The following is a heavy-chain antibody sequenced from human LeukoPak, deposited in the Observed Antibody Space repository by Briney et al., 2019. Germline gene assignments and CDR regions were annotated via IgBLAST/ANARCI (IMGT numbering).Heavy chain of an antibody. J-gene: IGHJ4*02. CDR1: GYTFSNFG. Sequence: ASVKVSCRPSGYTFSNFGLAWVRQAPGQGLEWMGWISGYSGNANYAQKFQDRVVMTTDRSTSTVYIGLRSVRSDGTAVYCWARCYSSSWQRLDNWGQGTLVIVSS. CDR2: ISGYSGNA. D-gene: IGHD6-13*01. CDR3: ARCYSSSWQRLDN. V-gene: IGHV1-18*01.